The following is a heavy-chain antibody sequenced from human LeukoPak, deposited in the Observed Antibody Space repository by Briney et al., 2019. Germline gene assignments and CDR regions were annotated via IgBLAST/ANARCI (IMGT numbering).Heavy chain of an antibody. CDR1: GGSMSDSKT. Sequence: SETLSLTCSVSGGSMSDSKTWGWVRQPPGKGLEWLGNIHDDGRTAPNPSLRSRLPISQDRSKNQFSLKVSSVTAADTAFYYCAKVLTAAGLDLWGQGILVTVSS. D-gene: IGHD6-25*01. V-gene: IGHV4/OR15-8*01. CDR3: AKVLTAAGLDL. J-gene: IGHJ5*02. CDR2: IHDDGRT.